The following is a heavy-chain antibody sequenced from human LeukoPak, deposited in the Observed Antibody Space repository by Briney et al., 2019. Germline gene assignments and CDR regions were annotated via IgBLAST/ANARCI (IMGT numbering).Heavy chain of an antibody. CDR2: MNPNSGNT. D-gene: IGHD3-16*02. J-gene: IGHJ5*02. CDR3: ARVPPGSRSWDYVWGSYRRGGRWFDP. V-gene: IGHV1-8*01. CDR1: GYTFTSYD. Sequence: ASVKFSCKASGYTFTSYDINWVRQATGQGLEWMGWMNPNSGNTGYAQKFQGRVTMTRNTSISTAYMELSSLRSEDTAVYYCARVPPGSRSWDYVWGSYRRGGRWFDPWGQGTLVTVSS.